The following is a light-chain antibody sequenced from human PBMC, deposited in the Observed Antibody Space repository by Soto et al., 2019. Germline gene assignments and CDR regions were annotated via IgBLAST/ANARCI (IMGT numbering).Light chain of an antibody. V-gene: IGLV2-11*01. CDR2: DVS. CDR1: SSDVGGYNY. J-gene: IGLJ1*01. Sequence: QSVLAQPRSLSGSPGQSVTISCTGTSSDVGGYNYVSWYQQHPGKAPKLMIYDVSKLPSGVPDRFSGSKSGNTASLTISGLQAEDEADYYCCSYAGSYTYVFGTRTKVTV. CDR3: CSYAGSYTYV.